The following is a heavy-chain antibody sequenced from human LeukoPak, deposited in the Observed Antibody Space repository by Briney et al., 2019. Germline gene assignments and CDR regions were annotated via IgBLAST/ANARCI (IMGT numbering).Heavy chain of an antibody. V-gene: IGHV1-69*13. Sequence: GASVKVSCKASGGTFSSYAISWVRQAPGQGLEWMGGIIPIFGTANYAQKFQGRVTITADESTSTAYMELSSLRSEDTAVYYCARAPDLKILWFGGWGQGTLVTVSS. J-gene: IGHJ4*02. CDR2: IIPIFGTA. CDR3: ARAPDLKILWFGG. D-gene: IGHD3-10*01. CDR1: GGTFSSYA.